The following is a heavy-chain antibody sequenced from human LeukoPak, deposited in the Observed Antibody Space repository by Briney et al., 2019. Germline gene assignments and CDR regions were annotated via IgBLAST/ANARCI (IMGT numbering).Heavy chain of an antibody. Sequence: ASVKVSCKTSGYNFNRYTITWVRQAPGQGLEWMGWVSTSNGATNYAEKFQGRVTMTTEAVTKTAYMELRRLTSGDTSMYFCARVSDTSMVTPGFDSWGQGTLVTVS. V-gene: IGHV1-18*01. D-gene: IGHD5-18*01. CDR2: VSTSNGAT. CDR3: ARVSDTSMVTPGFDS. J-gene: IGHJ4*02. CDR1: GYNFNRYT.